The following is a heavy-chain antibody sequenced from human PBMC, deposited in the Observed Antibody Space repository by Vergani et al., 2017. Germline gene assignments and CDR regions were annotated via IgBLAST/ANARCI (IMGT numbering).Heavy chain of an antibody. J-gene: IGHJ6*02. D-gene: IGHD3-9*01. CDR3: ARVMYRDEASTGYRLEGMDI. V-gene: IGHV4-59*13. CDR2: IYSTGST. Sequence: QVQLEESGPGLVKPSETLSLTCTVSGGSFNTYYWSWIRQSPGKGLEWIGYIYSTGSTNYNPSLNSRVTMSVDTSKNPFSLKLGSVTAADTAVYFCARVMYRDEASTGYRLEGMDIWGQGTTVTISS. CDR1: GGSFNTYY.